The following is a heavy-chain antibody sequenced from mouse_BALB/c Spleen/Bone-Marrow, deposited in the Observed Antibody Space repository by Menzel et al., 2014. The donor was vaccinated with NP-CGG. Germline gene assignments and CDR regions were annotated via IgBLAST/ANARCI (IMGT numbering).Heavy chain of an antibody. CDR2: INSNGGST. Sequence: EVKLVESGGGLVQPEGSLKLSCAASGFTFSSYGMSWVRQTPDKRLELVATINSNGGSTYYPDSVKGRFTISRDNAKNTLYLQMSSLKSEDTAMYYCARERDGYFPDAMDYWGQGTSVTVSS. D-gene: IGHD2-3*01. CDR3: ARERDGYFPDAMDY. J-gene: IGHJ4*01. CDR1: GFTFSSYG. V-gene: IGHV5-6-3*01.